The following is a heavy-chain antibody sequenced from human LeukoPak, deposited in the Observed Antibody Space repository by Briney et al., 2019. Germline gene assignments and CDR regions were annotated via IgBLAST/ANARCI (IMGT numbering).Heavy chain of an antibody. CDR3: AKDSSSSNYYYGMDV. CDR1: GFTFSSYV. D-gene: IGHD2-2*01. J-gene: IGHJ6*02. CDR2: ISGSGGST. Sequence: GGSLRLSCAASGFTFSSYVMSWVRQAPGKGLEWVSGISGSGGSTYYADSVKGRFTISRDNSKNTLFLQMNSLRVEDTALYYCAKDSSSSNYYYGMDVWGQGTTVTVS. V-gene: IGHV3-23*01.